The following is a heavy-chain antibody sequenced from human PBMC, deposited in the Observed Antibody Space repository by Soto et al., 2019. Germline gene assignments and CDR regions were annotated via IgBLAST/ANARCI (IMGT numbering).Heavy chain of an antibody. V-gene: IGHV3-30-3*01. CDR3: ARGCISTSCYYYYGMDV. J-gene: IGHJ6*02. D-gene: IGHD2-2*01. Sequence: QVQLVESGGGVVQPGRYLRLSCAASGFTFSSYAMQWVRQAPGKGLEWVAVISYDGSNKYYADSVKGRFTISRDNSKNTLYLQMNSLRAEDTAVYYCARGCISTSCYYYYGMDVWGQGTTVTVSS. CDR2: ISYDGSNK. CDR1: GFTFSSYA.